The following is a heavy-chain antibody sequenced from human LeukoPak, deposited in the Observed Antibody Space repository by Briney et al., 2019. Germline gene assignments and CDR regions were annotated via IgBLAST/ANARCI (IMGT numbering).Heavy chain of an antibody. CDR1: GGSISSSNW. Sequence: PSETLSLTCAVSGGSISSSNWWSWVRQPPGKGLEWIGEIYHSGSTNYNPSLKSRVTISVDTSKNQFSLRLSSVTAADTAVYYCARDSGGPYDSSGFDYWGQGTLVTVSS. CDR2: IYHSGST. D-gene: IGHD3-22*01. CDR3: ARDSGGPYDSSGFDY. J-gene: IGHJ4*02. V-gene: IGHV4-4*02.